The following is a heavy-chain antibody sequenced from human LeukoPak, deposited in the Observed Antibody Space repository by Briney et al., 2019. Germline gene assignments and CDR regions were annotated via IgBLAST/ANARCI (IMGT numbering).Heavy chain of an antibody. D-gene: IGHD6-13*01. CDR2: MNPNSGNT. J-gene: IGHJ6*02. CDR1: GYTFTSYD. CDR3: ATYSSSWAHYYGMDV. Sequence: ASVKVSCKASGYTFTSYDINWVRQATGQGLEWMGWMNPNSGNTGYAQKFQGRVTITADKSTSTAYMELSSLRSEDTAVYYCATYSSSWAHYYGMDVWGQGTTVTVSS. V-gene: IGHV1-8*01.